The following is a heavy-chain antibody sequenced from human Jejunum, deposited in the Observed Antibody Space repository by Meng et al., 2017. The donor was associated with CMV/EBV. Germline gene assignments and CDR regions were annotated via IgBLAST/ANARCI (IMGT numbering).Heavy chain of an antibody. Sequence: CVTSGFTERLSHMNWVRQPPGQGLEWVSVICDEDVTHYADFVKGRFTISRDKSKNTLYLQMNSLRGEDTAVYYCAKSNIVIAGPDYWGQGTLVTVSS. CDR1: GFTERLSH. D-gene: IGHD2/OR15-2a*01. J-gene: IGHJ4*02. V-gene: IGHV3-53*01. CDR3: AKSNIVIAGPDY. CDR2: ICDEDVT.